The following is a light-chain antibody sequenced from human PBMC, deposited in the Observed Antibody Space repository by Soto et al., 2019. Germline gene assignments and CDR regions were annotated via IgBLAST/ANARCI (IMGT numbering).Light chain of an antibody. J-gene: IGLJ1*01. Sequence: QSVLTQPVSVSGSPGQSIPIFCTGTSSDVGSYNLVSWYQQHPGKAPKLMIYGVNKRPSGVSNRFSGSKSGNTASLTISGLQAEDEADYYCCSYAGISTFYVFGTGTKVPVL. CDR3: CSYAGISTFYV. CDR2: GVN. V-gene: IGLV2-23*02. CDR1: SSDVGSYNL.